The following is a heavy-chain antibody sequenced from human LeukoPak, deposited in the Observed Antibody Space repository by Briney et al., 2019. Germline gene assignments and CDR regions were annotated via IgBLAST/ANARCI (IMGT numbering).Heavy chain of an antibody. CDR3: ARVGAVAAVDY. V-gene: IGHV3-66*01. J-gene: IGHJ4*02. Sequence: GYMRLSGAASEFIVSSKYMSWVRQASGKGLEWVSVVYSDDNTYYADSVKGRFTISRDNSKNTLYLQMNGLRAEDTAMYYCARVGAVAAVDYWGQGTLVTVSS. D-gene: IGHD6-19*01. CDR2: VYSDDNT. CDR1: EFIVSSKY.